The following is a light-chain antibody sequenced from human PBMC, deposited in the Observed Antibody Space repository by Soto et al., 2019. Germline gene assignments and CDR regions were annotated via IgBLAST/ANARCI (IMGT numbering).Light chain of an antibody. CDR3: CSYAGSYTFV. CDR2: DVS. Sequence: QSVLTQPRSVSGPPGQSVTISCTGTSSDVGVYNYVSWYQQYPGKAPKIMIYDVSKRPSGVPDRFSGSKYDNTASLTISGLQAEDEADYYCCSYAGSYTFVFGIGTKVTVL. J-gene: IGLJ1*01. V-gene: IGLV2-11*01. CDR1: SSDVGVYNY.